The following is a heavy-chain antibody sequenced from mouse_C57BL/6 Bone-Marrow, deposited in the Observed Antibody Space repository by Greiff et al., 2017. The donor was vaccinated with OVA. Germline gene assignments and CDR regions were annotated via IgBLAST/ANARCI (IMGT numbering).Heavy chain of an antibody. Sequence: QVQLQQPGAELVMPGASVKLSCKASGYTFTSYWMHWVKQRPGQGLEWIGEIDPSDSYTNYNQKFKGKSTLTVDKSSSTAYMQLSSLTSEDSAVYYCAPYYYGSIYAMDYWGQGTSVTVSS. CDR2: IDPSDSYT. CDR1: GYTFTSYW. V-gene: IGHV1-69*01. D-gene: IGHD1-1*01. CDR3: APYYYGSIYAMDY. J-gene: IGHJ4*01.